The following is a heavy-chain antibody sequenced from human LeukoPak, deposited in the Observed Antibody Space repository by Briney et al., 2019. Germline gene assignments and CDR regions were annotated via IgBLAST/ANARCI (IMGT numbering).Heavy chain of an antibody. J-gene: IGHJ5*02. CDR1: GFTFSSYS. CDR3: ARVVVAAIVNWFDP. Sequence: PGGSLRLSCAASGFTFSSYSMNWVRQAPGKGLEWVSYISSSSSTIYYADSVKGRFTISRDNAKNSLYLQMNSLRAEDTAVYYCARVVVAAIVNWFDPWGQGTLVTVSS. CDR2: ISSSSSTI. D-gene: IGHD2-15*01. V-gene: IGHV3-48*01.